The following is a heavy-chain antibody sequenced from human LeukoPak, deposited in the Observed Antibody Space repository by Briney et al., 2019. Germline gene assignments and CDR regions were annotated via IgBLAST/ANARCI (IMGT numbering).Heavy chain of an antibody. CDR1: GYTFTSYH. V-gene: IGHV1-46*01. J-gene: IGHJ5*02. D-gene: IGHD2-15*01. Sequence: GASVKVSCTASGYTFTSYHMHWVRQAPGQGLEWMGIINPSGGSTTYAQKFQGRVTMTRDTSTSTVYMELSSLSSEDTAVYYCARAATQNWFDPWGQGTLVTVSS. CDR2: INPSGGST. CDR3: ARAATQNWFDP.